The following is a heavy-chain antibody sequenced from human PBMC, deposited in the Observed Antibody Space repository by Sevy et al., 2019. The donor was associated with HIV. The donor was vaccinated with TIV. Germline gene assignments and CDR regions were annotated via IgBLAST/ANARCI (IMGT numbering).Heavy chain of an antibody. Sequence: GGSLRLSCAASGFTFSDYDMHWVRLVPGKGLEWVSVISWNSGAIGYADSVKGRFTISRDNAKNSLHLQMNSLRVEDTALYYCGRAQGYCVVNSCFGGSINAFDIWGQGTMVTVSS. J-gene: IGHJ3*02. CDR3: GRAQGYCVVNSCFGGSINAFDI. CDR1: GFTFSDYD. V-gene: IGHV3-9*01. D-gene: IGHD2-2*01. CDR2: ISWNSGAI.